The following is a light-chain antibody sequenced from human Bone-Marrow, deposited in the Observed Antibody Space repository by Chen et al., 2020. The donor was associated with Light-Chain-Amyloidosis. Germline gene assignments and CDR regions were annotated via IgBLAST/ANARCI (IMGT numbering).Light chain of an antibody. CDR2: DDS. CDR3: QVWDRSSDRPV. V-gene: IGLV3-21*02. CDR1: NIGSTS. Sequence: SYALTPPSSGSVAPGQTATIACGGNNIGSTSVHWYQQTPGQAPLLVVYDDSDRPSGIPERLSGSNSGNTATLTISRVEAGDEADYYCQVWDRSSDRPVFGGGTKLTVL. J-gene: IGLJ3*02.